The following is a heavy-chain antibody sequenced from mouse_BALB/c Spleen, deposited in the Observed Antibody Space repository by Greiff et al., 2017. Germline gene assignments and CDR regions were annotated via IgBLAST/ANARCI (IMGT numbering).Heavy chain of an antibody. D-gene: IGHD2-1*01. CDR3: TRRGYGNYPYYAMDY. J-gene: IGHJ4*01. V-gene: IGHV6-6*02. Sequence: EVKLVESGGGLVQPGGSMKLSCVASGFTFSNYWMNWVRQSPEKGLEWVAEIRLKSNNYATHYAESVKGRFTISRDDSKSSVYLQMNNLRAEDTGIYYCTRRGYGNYPYYAMDYWGQGTSVTVSS. CDR1: GFTFSNYW. CDR2: IRLKSNNYAT.